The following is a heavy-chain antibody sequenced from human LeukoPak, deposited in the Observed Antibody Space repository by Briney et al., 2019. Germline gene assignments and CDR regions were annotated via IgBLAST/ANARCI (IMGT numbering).Heavy chain of an antibody. J-gene: IGHJ4*02. V-gene: IGHV4-30-2*01. D-gene: IGHD2-15*01. Sequence: SETLSLTCAVSGGSISSGGYSWSWIRQPPGKGLEWIGYIYHSGSTYYNPSLKSRVTISVDRSKNQFSLKLSSVTAADTAVYYCARVGGPVDYWGQGTLVTVSS. CDR2: IYHSGST. CDR1: GGSISSGGYS. CDR3: ARVGGPVDY.